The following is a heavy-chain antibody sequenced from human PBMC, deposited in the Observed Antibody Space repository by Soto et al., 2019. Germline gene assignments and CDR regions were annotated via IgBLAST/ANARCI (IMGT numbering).Heavy chain of an antibody. D-gene: IGHD6-19*01. CDR3: AKVERAVAGIID. J-gene: IGHJ4*02. Sequence: EVQLLESGGGLVQPGGSLRLSCAASGFTFSSYAMSWVRQAPGKGLDWVSAISVSVGSTYYADSVKGRFTISRDNSKNTRELQMNSVRAEDTAVYYWAKVERAVAGIIDWGQGTLVTVSS. CDR2: ISVSVGST. CDR1: GFTFSSYA. V-gene: IGHV3-23*01.